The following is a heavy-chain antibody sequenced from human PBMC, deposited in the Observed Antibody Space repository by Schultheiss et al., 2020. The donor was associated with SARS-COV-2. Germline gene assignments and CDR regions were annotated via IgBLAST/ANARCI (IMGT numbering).Heavy chain of an antibody. V-gene: IGHV3-23*01. CDR2: ISGSGGST. D-gene: IGHD4-17*01. J-gene: IGHJ3*02. CDR1: GFTFSSYA. CDR3: ARAGGGDYGRSYAFDI. Sequence: GESLKISCAASGFTFSSYAMSWVRQAPGKGLEWVSAISGSGGSTYYADSVKGRFTISRDNSKNTLYLQMNSLRAEDTAVYYCARAGGGDYGRSYAFDIWGQGTMVTVSS.